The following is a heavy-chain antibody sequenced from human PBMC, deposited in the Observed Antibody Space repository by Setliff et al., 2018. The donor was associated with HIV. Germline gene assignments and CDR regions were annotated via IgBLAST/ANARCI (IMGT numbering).Heavy chain of an antibody. CDR3: ARGPPPDFDY. CDR1: GGSISSHY. J-gene: IGHJ4*02. Sequence: LSLTCNVSGGSISSHYWSWVRQPAGKGLEWIGRIHTSGNTNYNPSLKSRVTMSVDTSKNQISLKLNSVTAADTAIYYCARGPPPDFDYWGQGTLVTVSS. CDR2: IHTSGNT. V-gene: IGHV4-4*07.